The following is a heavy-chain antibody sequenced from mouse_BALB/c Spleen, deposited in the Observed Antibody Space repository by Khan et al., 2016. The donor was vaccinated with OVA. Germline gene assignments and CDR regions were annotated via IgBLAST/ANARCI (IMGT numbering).Heavy chain of an antibody. CDR2: INYSGGT. V-gene: IGHV3-2*02. J-gene: IGHJ3*01. Sequence: EVQLQESGPGLVKPSQSLSLTCTVTGYSITSDYAWNWIRQFPGNKLEWMGYINYSGGTSYTPSLKSRISINRDTSKNQFFLQLNSVPTEDTATYYCVRGRAYWGQGTLVTVSA. CDR1: GYSITSDYA. CDR3: VRGRAY. D-gene: IGHD3-3*01.